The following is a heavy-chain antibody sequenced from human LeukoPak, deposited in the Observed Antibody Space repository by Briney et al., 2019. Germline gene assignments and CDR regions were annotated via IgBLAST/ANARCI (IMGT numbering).Heavy chain of an antibody. Sequence: ASVKVSCKASGYTFTSYGISWVRQAPGQGLEWMGWISAYNGNTNYAQKLQGSVTMTTDTSTSTAYMELRSLRSDDTAAYYCASVAVAGWSRFDPWGQGTLVTVSS. J-gene: IGHJ5*02. CDR3: ASVAVAGWSRFDP. D-gene: IGHD6-19*01. CDR1: GYTFTSYG. V-gene: IGHV1-18*01. CDR2: ISAYNGNT.